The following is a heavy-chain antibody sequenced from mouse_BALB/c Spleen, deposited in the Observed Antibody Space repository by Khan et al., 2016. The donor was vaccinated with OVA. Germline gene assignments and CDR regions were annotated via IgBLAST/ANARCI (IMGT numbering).Heavy chain of an antibody. J-gene: IGHJ3*01. CDR1: GFTFSTYG. D-gene: IGHD4-1*01. V-gene: IGHV5-6*01. CDR3: ASHLTGSFAY. CDR2: INSDGYYT. Sequence: DVHLVESGGDLVKPGGSLRLSCAASGFTFSTYGMSWVRQFPDKRLEWVATINSDGYYTYYPATVKGRFTISRNNAENTLYLQMSSLKSEDTAIYYCASHLTGSFAYWGQGTLVTVSA.